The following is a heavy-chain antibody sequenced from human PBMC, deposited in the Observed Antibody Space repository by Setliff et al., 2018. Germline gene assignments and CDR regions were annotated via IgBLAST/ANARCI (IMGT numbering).Heavy chain of an antibody. J-gene: IGHJ3*01. D-gene: IGHD2-2*01. CDR3: TRHEDRNKCTSSSCYRENDAFDV. CDR2: IYPGDSDT. CDR1: GYIFTNYW. Sequence: GESLTISCKASGYIFTNYWIGWVRQMPGKGLEWMGVIYPGDSDTRYSPSFQGQVTISADKSINTAYLQWSSLKASDTAIYYCTRHEDRNKCTSSSCYRENDAFDVWGQGAMGTV. V-gene: IGHV5-51*01.